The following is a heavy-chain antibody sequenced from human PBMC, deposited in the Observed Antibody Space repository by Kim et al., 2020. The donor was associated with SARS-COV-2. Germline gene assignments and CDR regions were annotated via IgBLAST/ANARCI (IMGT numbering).Heavy chain of an antibody. CDR2: INPNSGGT. CDR1: GYTFTGYY. CDR3: AREGNDMITFGGVIVL. Sequence: ASVKVSCKASGYTFTGYYMHWVRQAPGQGLEWMGWINPNSGGTNYAQKFQGRVTMTRDTSISTAYMELSRLRSDDTAVYYCAREGNDMITFGGVIVLWGQGTLVTVSS. D-gene: IGHD3-16*02. V-gene: IGHV1-2*02. J-gene: IGHJ4*02.